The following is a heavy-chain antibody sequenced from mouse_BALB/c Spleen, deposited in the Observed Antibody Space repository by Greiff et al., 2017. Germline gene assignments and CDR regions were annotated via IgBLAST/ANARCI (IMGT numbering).Heavy chain of an antibody. J-gene: IGHJ3*01. CDR2: IYPGSGST. Sequence: VQLQQPGAELVKPGTSVKLSCKASGYNFTSYWINWVKLRPGQGLEWIGDIYPGSGSTNYNEKFKSKATLTVDTSSSTAYMQLSSLASEDSALYYCARGGDRPFAYWGQGTLVTVSA. CDR3: ARGGDRPFAY. D-gene: IGHD2-14*01. CDR1: GYNFTSYW. V-gene: IGHV1-55*01.